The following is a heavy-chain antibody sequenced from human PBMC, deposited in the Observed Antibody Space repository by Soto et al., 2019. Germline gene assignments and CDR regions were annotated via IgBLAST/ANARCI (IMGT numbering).Heavy chain of an antibody. CDR1: GFTFSSYG. CDR2: IWYDGSNK. J-gene: IGHJ5*02. CDR3: ARDRSGGVPFDP. Sequence: QVQLVESGGGVVQPGRSLRLSCAASGFTFSSYGMHWVRQAPGKGLEWVAVIWYDGSNKYYADSVKGRLTVSRDNSGNKPYLQMNSVRASDTAVFFCARDRSGGVPFDPWGKGTLVTVSS. D-gene: IGHD1-26*01. V-gene: IGHV3-33*01.